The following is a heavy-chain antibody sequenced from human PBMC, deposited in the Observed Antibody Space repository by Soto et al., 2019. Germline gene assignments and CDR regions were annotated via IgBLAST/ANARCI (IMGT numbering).Heavy chain of an antibody. CDR2: ISYDGTYK. V-gene: IGHV3-30*14. CDR1: GFTFNNFA. CDR3: ANEVDVAFSSLQYGMDV. D-gene: IGHD5-12*01. Sequence: QVQLVESGGGVGQPGRSLRLSCAASGFTFNNFAMHWVRQAPGKGLEWVAFISYDGTYKYYADSVRGRFTVYRDNSKSTLFLQMNSLKFEDTAVYVCANEVDVAFSSLQYGMDVWGQGTTATVSS. J-gene: IGHJ6*02.